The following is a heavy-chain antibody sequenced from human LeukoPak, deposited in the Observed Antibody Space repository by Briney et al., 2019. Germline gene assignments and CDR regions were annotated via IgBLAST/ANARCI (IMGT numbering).Heavy chain of an antibody. CDR1: GYSFTSYW. J-gene: IGHJ4*02. CDR2: IYPGDSDT. CDR3: ARRYLHYYDSSGYYYDYFDY. V-gene: IGHV5-51*01. Sequence: GESLKISCKGSGYSFTSYWIGWVRQMPGKGLEWMGIIYPGDSDTRYSPSFQGQVTISADKSISTAYLQWSSLKASDTAMYYCARRYLHYYDSSGYYYDYFDYWGQGTLVTVSS. D-gene: IGHD3-22*01.